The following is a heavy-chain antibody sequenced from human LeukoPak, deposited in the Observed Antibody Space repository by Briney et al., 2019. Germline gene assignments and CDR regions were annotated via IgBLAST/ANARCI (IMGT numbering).Heavy chain of an antibody. CDR2: ISGSGGST. CDR3: AKGPRQQLVTRFDN. V-gene: IGHV3-23*01. CDR1: GFTFSTYA. J-gene: IGHJ4*02. D-gene: IGHD6-13*01. Sequence: PGGSLRLSCAASGFTFSTYAMSWVRQAPGKGLEWVSDISGSGGSTYYADSVKGRFTVSRDNSENMLYLQMSSLRADDTAVYYCAKGPRQQLVTRFDNWGQGTLVTVSS.